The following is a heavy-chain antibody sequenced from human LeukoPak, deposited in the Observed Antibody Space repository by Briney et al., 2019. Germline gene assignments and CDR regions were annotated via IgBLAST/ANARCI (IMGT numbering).Heavy chain of an antibody. V-gene: IGHV1-69*13. CDR1: GGTFSGYA. J-gene: IGHJ6*03. CDR3: ARDLTDHYYGRDYYYYMDV. Sequence: SVKVSCKASGGTFSGYAITWVRQAPGQGLEWMGGIIPIFGTANYAQKFQGRVTITADESTSTAYMELSSLRSEDTAVYYCARDLTDHYYGRDYYYYMDVWGKGTTVTISS. D-gene: IGHD3-10*01. CDR2: IIPIFGTA.